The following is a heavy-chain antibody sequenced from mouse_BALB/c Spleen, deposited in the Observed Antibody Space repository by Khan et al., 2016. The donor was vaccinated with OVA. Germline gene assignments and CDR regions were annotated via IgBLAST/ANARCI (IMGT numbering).Heavy chain of an antibody. J-gene: IGHJ2*01. Sequence: VKLLESGAELARPGASVKMSCKASGYTFTSYTMHWVKQRPGQGLEWIGYINPSSGYTKYNQKFKDKATLTADKSSSTADMQLSSLTSEDSAVYYCARTHERWGQGTTLTVSS. CDR2: INPSSGYT. CDR3: ARTHER. V-gene: IGHV1-4*01. CDR1: GYTFTSYT.